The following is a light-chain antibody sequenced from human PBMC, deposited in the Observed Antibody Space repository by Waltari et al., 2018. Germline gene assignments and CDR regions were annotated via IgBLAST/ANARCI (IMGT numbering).Light chain of an antibody. Sequence: DIVLTQSPATLSLSPGERATLSCRASQSVSSYLAWYQQKPGQAPRLLIYDASNRATGIPDRFSGSGSGTDLTLTISSLEPEDCAVYYCQQRSNWRGITFGQGTRLEIK. CDR1: QSVSSY. J-gene: IGKJ5*01. V-gene: IGKV3-11*01. CDR3: QQRSNWRGIT. CDR2: DAS.